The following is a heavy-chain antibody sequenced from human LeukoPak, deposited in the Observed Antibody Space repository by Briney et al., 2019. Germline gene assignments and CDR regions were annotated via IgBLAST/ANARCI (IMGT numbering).Heavy chain of an antibody. CDR2: IGTAGDT. D-gene: IGHD2-15*01. V-gene: IGHV3-13*01. CDR3: ARDLACSGGSCYPFDY. J-gene: IGHJ4*02. CDR1: GFTFSSYD. Sequence: GGSLRLSCAASGFTFSSYDMHWVRQATGKGLEWVSAIGTAGDTYYPGSVKGRFTISRENAKNSLYLQMNSLRAEDTAVYYCARDLACSGGSCYPFDYWGQGTLVTVSS.